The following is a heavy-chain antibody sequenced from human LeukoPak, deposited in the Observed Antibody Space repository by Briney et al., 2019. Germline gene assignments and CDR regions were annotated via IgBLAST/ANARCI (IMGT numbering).Heavy chain of an antibody. CDR3: ARGLYYYDSSGYYPFDY. CDR1: GGTFSSYA. D-gene: IGHD3-22*01. V-gene: IGHV1-69*13. CDR2: IIPIFGTA. Sequence: SVKVSCKASGGTFSSYAISWVRQAPGQGLEWMGGIIPIFGTANYAQKFQGRVTITADESTSTACMELSSLRSEDTAVYYCARGLYYYDSSGYYPFDYWGQGTLVTVSS. J-gene: IGHJ4*02.